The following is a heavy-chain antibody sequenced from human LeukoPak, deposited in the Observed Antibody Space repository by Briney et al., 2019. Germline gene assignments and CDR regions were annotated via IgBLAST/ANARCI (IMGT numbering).Heavy chain of an antibody. CDR1: GFTFSSYE. J-gene: IGHJ4*02. V-gene: IGHV3-48*03. CDR2: ISSSGSTI. Sequence: GGSLRLSCAASGFTFSSYEMNWVRQAPGKGLEWVSYISSSGSTIYYADSVKGRFTISRDNAKNSLYLQVNSLRAEDTAVYYCARAGPPPIYSGQGTLVTVSS. CDR3: ARAGPPPIY.